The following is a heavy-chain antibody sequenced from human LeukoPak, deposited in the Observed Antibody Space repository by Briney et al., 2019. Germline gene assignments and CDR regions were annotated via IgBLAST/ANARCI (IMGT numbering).Heavy chain of an antibody. CDR3: ASPVGATNAYDI. Sequence: GGSLRLSCAASGFTFSSYWMHWVRQAPGNGLVWVSHISGDGSRTSYADSVKGRFTISRDNAKNSLYLQMNSLRDEDTAVYYCASPVGATNAYDIWGQGTMVTVSS. D-gene: IGHD1-26*01. CDR2: ISGDGSRT. V-gene: IGHV3-74*01. J-gene: IGHJ3*02. CDR1: GFTFSSYW.